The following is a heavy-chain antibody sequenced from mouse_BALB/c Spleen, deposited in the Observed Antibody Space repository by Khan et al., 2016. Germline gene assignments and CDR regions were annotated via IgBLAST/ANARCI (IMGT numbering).Heavy chain of an antibody. J-gene: IGHJ1*01. D-gene: IGHD1-1*01. CDR3: ARYRYYYGSSRYFDV. CDR1: GYTFTNYG. Sequence: QIQLVQSGPELKKPGKTVKISCKASGYTFTNYGMNWVKQAPGKGLKWMGWINTYSGESTYADDFKGRFAFSLETSANTASLQINNLKNEDTATXFCARYRYYYGSSRYFDVWGAGTTVTVSS. CDR2: INTYSGES. V-gene: IGHV9-3-1*01.